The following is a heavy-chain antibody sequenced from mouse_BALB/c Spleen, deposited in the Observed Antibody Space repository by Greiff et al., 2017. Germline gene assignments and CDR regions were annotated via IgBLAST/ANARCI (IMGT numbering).Heavy chain of an antibody. D-gene: IGHD1-1*01. J-gene: IGHJ4*01. CDR1: GFTFSSYA. CDR3: ARENYPYAMDY. V-gene: IGHV5-9-4*01. Sequence: EVKLVESGGGLVKPGGSLKLSCAASGFTFSSYAMSWVRQSPEKRLEWVAEISSGGSYTYYPDTVTGRFTISRDNAKNTLYLEMSSLGSEDTAMYYCARENYPYAMDYWGQGTSVTVSS. CDR2: ISSGGSYT.